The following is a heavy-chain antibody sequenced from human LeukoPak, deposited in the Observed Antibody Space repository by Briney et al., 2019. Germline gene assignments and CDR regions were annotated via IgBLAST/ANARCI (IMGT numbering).Heavy chain of an antibody. CDR3: ARVVVVAAMDWFDP. V-gene: IGHV4-59*08. J-gene: IGHJ5*02. Sequence: SETLSLTCAVPVDSIRSYYWNWIRQSPGKGLEWIGYVYYTGSSNYHPSLRGRVTISVDTSKNQFSLKLSSVTAADTAVYYCARVVVVAAMDWFDPWGQGTLVTVSS. CDR1: VDSIRSYY. CDR2: VYYTGSS. D-gene: IGHD2-15*01.